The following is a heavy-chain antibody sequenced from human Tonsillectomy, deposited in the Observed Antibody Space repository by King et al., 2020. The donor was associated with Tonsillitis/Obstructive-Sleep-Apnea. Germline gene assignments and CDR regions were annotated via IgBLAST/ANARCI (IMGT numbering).Heavy chain of an antibody. J-gene: IGHJ6*03. D-gene: IGHD5-18*01. Sequence: DVQLVESGGGLVQPGRSLRLSCAASGFTFDDYAMHWVRQAPGKGLEWVSGISWNSGSIGYADSVKGRFTISRDNAKNSLYLQMNSLRAEDTALYYCAKDTGGGGYRYGPPNYYYSYYMDVWGKGTPVTVSS. CDR2: ISWNSGSI. V-gene: IGHV3-9*01. CDR1: GFTFDDYA. CDR3: AKDTGGGGYRYGPPNYYYSYYMDV.